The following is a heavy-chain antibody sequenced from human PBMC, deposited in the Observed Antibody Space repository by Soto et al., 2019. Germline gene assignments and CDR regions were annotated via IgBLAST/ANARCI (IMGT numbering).Heavy chain of an antibody. D-gene: IGHD1-7*01. J-gene: IGHJ6*02. CDR3: ARYEYGNSLYGVDV. Sequence: QVQLQESGPGLVKPSQTLSLTCTVSGGSISNDNYYWSWIRQPPGKGLEWIAYIYYSGSTYYNPSLKSRLTISVDPSKNQFSLKLTSVTAADTALYFCARYEYGNSLYGVDVWGQGTRVTVSS. CDR2: IYYSGST. V-gene: IGHV4-30-4*01. CDR1: GGSISNDNYY.